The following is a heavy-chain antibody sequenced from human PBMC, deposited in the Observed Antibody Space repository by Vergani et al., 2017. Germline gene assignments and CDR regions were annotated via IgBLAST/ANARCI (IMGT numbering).Heavy chain of an antibody. CDR1: GFAINGDDTW. CDR3: SRGQWVMEA. CDR2: ISCTGTSS. J-gene: IGHJ4*02. V-gene: IGHV4-30-4*01. Sequence: QEQLQESGPRLLKPSQTLSLTCSVSGFAINGDDTWCTWIRWSPGKGLEWIGLISCTGTSSSYNPSLRDRLAISLDTSTNQFFLTLTSATATDSAVYYCSRGQWVMEAWGQGTAVTVSS. D-gene: IGHD1-26*01.